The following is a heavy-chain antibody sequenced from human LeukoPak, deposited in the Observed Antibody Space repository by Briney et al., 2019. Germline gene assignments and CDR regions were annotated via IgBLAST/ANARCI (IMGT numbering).Heavy chain of an antibody. CDR3: ARRGQQWQYGGYYFDY. D-gene: IGHD6-19*01. CDR1: GGSISSSSYY. V-gene: IGHV4-61*05. J-gene: IGHJ4*02. CDR2: IYYSGST. Sequence: SETLSLTCTVSGGSISSSSYYWGWIRQPPGKGLEWIGYIYYSGSTNYNPSLKSRVTISVDTSKNQFSLKLSSVTAADTAVYYCARRGQQWQYGGYYFDYWGQGTLVTVSS.